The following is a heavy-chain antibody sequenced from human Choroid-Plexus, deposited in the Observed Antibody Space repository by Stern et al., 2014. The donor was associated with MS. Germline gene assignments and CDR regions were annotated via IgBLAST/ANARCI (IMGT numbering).Heavy chain of an antibody. V-gene: IGHV3-23*01. CDR3: VKDQGVFGVVPEFNHMDV. J-gene: IGHJ6*02. CDR2: ITGSGDTS. CDR1: GFTFSHYH. Sequence: EVQLLESGGGLVQPGGSLRLSCAASGFTFSHYHMSWVRQAPRKGLEWVSAITGSGDTSNYADSVKGRFTISRDNSDNTLFLEMNSLRADDTAVYFCVKDQGVFGVVPEFNHMDVWGQGTTVTVSS. D-gene: IGHD3-3*01.